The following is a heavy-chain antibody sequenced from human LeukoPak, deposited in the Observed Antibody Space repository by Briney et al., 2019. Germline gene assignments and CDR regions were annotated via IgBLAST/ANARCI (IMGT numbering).Heavy chain of an antibody. V-gene: IGHV4-30-4*08. Sequence: SETLSLTCTVSGGSISSGDYYWSWVRQPPGKGLEWIGYIYYSGSTYYNPSLKSRVTISVDTSKNQFSLKLSSVTAADTAVYYCTREASGYSYGYEGHWGQGTLVTVSS. CDR2: IYYSGST. D-gene: IGHD5-18*01. CDR3: TREASGYSYGYEGH. J-gene: IGHJ4*02. CDR1: GGSISSGDYY.